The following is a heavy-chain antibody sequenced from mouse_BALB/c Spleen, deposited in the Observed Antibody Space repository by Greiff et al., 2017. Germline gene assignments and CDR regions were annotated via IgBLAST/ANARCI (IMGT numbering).Heavy chain of an antibody. D-gene: IGHD4-1*01. CDR3: AKNSANWGLYAMDY. CDR2: IWRGGST. Sequence: VQLQQSGPSLVQPSQSLSITCTVSGFSLTSYGVHWVRQSPGKGLEWLGVIWRGGSTDYNAAFMSRLSITKDNSKSQVFFKMNSLQADDTAIYYCAKNSANWGLYAMDYWGQGTSVTVSS. J-gene: IGHJ4*01. CDR1: GFSLTSYG. V-gene: IGHV2-5-1*01.